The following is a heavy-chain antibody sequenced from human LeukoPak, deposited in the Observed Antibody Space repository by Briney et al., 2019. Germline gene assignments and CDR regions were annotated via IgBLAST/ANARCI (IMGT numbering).Heavy chain of an antibody. CDR1: GFTFSSYE. D-gene: IGHD6-19*01. V-gene: IGHV3-48*03. Sequence: GGSLRLSCAASGFTFSSYEMNWVRQAPGKGLEWVSYISSSGSTIYYADSVKGRFTISRDNAKNSLYLQTNSLRAEDTAVYYCARDWAGFDYWGQGTLVTVSS. J-gene: IGHJ4*02. CDR2: ISSSGSTI. CDR3: ARDWAGFDY.